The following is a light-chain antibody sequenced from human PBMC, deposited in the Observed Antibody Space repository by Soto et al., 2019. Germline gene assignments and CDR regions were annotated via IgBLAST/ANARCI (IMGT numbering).Light chain of an antibody. V-gene: IGLV6-57*03. J-gene: IGLJ3*02. Sequence: NFMLTQPHSVSESPGNTVTISCTRSSGSIASNHVQWYQQRPGSAPTTVIYQDNQRPSGVPDRFSGSIDSSSSSASLTISGLKTEDEADYSCQSYDNRNHWVFGGGTQLTVL. CDR3: QSYDNRNHWV. CDR2: QDN. CDR1: SGSIASNH.